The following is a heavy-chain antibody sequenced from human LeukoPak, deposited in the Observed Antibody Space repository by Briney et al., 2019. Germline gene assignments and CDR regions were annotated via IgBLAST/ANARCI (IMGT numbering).Heavy chain of an antibody. CDR3: ARALTDLDSSGLNWFDP. CDR1: GGTFSSYA. Sequence: SVKVSCKASGGTFSSYAISWVRQAPGQGLEWMGGIIPIFGTANYAQKFQGRVTITADESTSTAYMELSSLRYEDTAVYYCARALTDLDSSGLNWFDPWGQGTLVTVSS. CDR2: IIPIFGTA. V-gene: IGHV1-69*13. J-gene: IGHJ5*02. D-gene: IGHD6-19*01.